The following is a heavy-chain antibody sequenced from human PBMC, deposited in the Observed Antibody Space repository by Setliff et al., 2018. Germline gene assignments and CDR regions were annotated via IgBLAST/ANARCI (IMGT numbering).Heavy chain of an antibody. Sequence: ETLSLTCTVSGLSLSSTTYYWAWVRQPPGKGLEWIGSVSYFGSGYYNPSLRGRVATSLDTSKNQFSLKLSSVTAADAALYYCAASRAYTGAVEEWFLPKTFDVWGQGSPVTVS. J-gene: IGHJ4*02. CDR2: VSYFGSG. CDR3: AASRAYTGAVEEWFLPKTFDV. V-gene: IGHV4-39*07. CDR1: GLSLSSTTYY. D-gene: IGHD3-10*01.